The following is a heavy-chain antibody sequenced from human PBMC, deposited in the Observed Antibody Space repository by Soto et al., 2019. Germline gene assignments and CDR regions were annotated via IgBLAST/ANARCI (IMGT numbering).Heavy chain of an antibody. CDR1: GFTFSSYA. Sequence: GGSLRLSCAASGFTFSSYAMHWVRQAPGKGLEWVAVISYDGSNKYYADSVKGRFTISRDNSKNTLYLQMNSLRAEDTAVYYCARSAVRGQPEYFQHWGQGTLVTVSS. CDR3: ARSAVRGQPEYFQH. V-gene: IGHV3-30-3*01. J-gene: IGHJ1*01. CDR2: ISYDGSNK. D-gene: IGHD2-15*01.